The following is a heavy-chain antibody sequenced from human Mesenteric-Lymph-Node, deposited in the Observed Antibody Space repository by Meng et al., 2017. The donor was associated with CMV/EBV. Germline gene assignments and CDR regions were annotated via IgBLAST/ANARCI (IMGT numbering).Heavy chain of an antibody. D-gene: IGHD2-2*01. V-gene: IGHV1-2*06. J-gene: IGHJ6*02. CDR1: NFTSYA. CDR2: INPNNGVT. CDR3: ARDEYCTSITCHVGGMDV. Sequence: NFTSYAMNWVRQAPGQGLEWMGRINPNNGVTKYAQKFQDRVTMTRDTSIRTVYMEMSRLRSDDTAVYYCARDEYCTSITCHVGGMDVWGQGTTVTVS.